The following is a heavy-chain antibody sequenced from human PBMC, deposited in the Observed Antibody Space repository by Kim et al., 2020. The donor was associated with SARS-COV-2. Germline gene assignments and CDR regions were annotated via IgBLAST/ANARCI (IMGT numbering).Heavy chain of an antibody. CDR2: INSDGSNT. J-gene: IGHJ4*02. CDR3: AIYWGPGY. D-gene: IGHD2-21*01. V-gene: IGHV3-74*01. CDR1: GFTFSSHW. Sequence: GGSLRPSCAASGFTFSSHWMHWVRQPPGKGLVWVSRINSDGSNTNYADSVKGRFTISRDNAKNTLYLQMNSLRAEDTAVYYCAIYWGPGYWGQGTLVTVSS.